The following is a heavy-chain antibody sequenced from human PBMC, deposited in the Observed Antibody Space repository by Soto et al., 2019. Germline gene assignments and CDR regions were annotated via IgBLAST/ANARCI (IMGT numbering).Heavy chain of an antibody. CDR2: INHSGST. Sequence: SETLSLTCAVYGGSFSGYYWSWIRQPPGKGLEWIGEINHSGSTNYNPSLKSRVTISVDTSKNQFSLKLSSVTAADTAVYYCARGKAPLVSVGGIYYYYNSYMDVWGKGTTVTVSS. CDR3: ARGKAPLVSVGGIYYYYNSYMDV. D-gene: IGHD3-16*01. J-gene: IGHJ6*03. V-gene: IGHV4-34*01. CDR1: GGSFSGYY.